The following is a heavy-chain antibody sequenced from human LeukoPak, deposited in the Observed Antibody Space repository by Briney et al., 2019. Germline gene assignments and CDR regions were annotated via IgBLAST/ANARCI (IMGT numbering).Heavy chain of an antibody. CDR3: ARAIAAVNTGDAFDI. CDR2: IYHSGST. Sequence: SQTLSLTCTVSGGSISSGGYYWSWIRQPPGKGLEWIGYIYHSGSTYYNPSLKSRVTISVDRSKNQFSLKLSSVTAADTAVYYCARAIAAVNTGDAFDIWGQGTMVTVSS. V-gene: IGHV4-30-2*01. CDR1: GGSISSGGYY. J-gene: IGHJ3*02. D-gene: IGHD6-13*01.